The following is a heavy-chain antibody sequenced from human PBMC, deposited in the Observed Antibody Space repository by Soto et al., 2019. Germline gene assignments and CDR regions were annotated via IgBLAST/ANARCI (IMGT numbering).Heavy chain of an antibody. J-gene: IGHJ4*02. CDR3: ARRDMLTGYVYFDY. CDR1: GYTFTKYW. Sequence: PGESLKISCQASGYTFTKYWVGWVRQMPGKGLEWMGIIYPDDSDTRYSPSFQGHVTISADKPISTAYLQWSSLKASDSAAYYCARRDMLTGYVYFDYWGQGTQVTVSS. CDR2: IYPDDSDT. D-gene: IGHD3-9*01. V-gene: IGHV5-51*01.